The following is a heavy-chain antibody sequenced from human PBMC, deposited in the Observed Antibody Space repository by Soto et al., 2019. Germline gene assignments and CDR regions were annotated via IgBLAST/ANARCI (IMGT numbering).Heavy chain of an antibody. D-gene: IGHD3-16*02. CDR2: ISSSSSYI. Sequence: EVQLVESGGGLVKPGGSLRLSCAASGFTFSSYSMNWVRQAPGKGLEWVSSISSSSSYIYYADSVKGRFTISRDNAKNSLYLQMNSLRAEDTAVYYCARESAPPDVWGSYRYPYYFDYWAREPWSPSPQ. V-gene: IGHV3-21*01. CDR1: GFTFSSYS. CDR3: ARESAPPDVWGSYRYPYYFDY. J-gene: IGHJ4*02.